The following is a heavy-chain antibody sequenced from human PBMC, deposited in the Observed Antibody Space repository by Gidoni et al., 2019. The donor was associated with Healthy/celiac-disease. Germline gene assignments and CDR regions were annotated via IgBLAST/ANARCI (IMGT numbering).Heavy chain of an antibody. CDR2: IYHSGST. CDR1: GGSISSGGYY. V-gene: IGHV4-31*03. Sequence: QVQLQESGPGLVKPSQTLSLTCTVSGGSISSGGYYWSWSRQHPGKGLEWIGYIYHSGSTYYNPSLKSRVTISVDTSKNQFSLKLSSVTAADTAVYYCARDSTLGGHREFDYWGQGTLVTVSS. CDR3: ARDSTLGGHREFDY. D-gene: IGHD2-15*01. J-gene: IGHJ4*02.